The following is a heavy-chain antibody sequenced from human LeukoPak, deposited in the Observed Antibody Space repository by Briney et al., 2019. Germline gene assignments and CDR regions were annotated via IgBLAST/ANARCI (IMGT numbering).Heavy chain of an antibody. CDR3: AKWQYYVSGDDY. D-gene: IGHD3-10*01. Sequence: GGSLRLSCAGSGFTFSTYGMSCVRQAPNKGLEWLSTISGSGDSTYYADSVKGRFTISRDNSKNTLFLQMNSLRAEDTAIYYCAKWQYYVSGDDYWGQGILVTVSS. V-gene: IGHV3-23*01. CDR1: GFTFSTYG. J-gene: IGHJ4*02. CDR2: ISGSGDST.